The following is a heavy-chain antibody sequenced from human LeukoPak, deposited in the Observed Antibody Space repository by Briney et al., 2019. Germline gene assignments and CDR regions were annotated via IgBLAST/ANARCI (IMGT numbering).Heavy chain of an antibody. Sequence: SAKVSCKASGGTFSSYAISWVRQAPGQGLEWMGRIIPIFGTADYAQKFQGRVTITTDESTSTAYMELSSLRSEDTAVYYCARDPSYYEDGDYWGQGTLVTVSS. CDR2: IIPIFGTA. J-gene: IGHJ4*02. CDR1: GGTFSSYA. CDR3: ARDPSYYEDGDY. D-gene: IGHD3-22*01. V-gene: IGHV1-69*05.